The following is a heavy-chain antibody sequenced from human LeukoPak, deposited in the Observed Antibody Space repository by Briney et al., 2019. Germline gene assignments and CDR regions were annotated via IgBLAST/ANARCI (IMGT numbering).Heavy chain of an antibody. Sequence: GGSLRLSCAASGFTFSDYYMSWIRQAPGKGLEWVSYISSSGSTIYYADSVKGRFTISRDSAKNSLYLQMNSLRAEDTAVYYCARDEPYYDILTGYYHNWFDPWGQGTLVIVSS. CDR3: ARDEPYYDILTGYYHNWFDP. CDR2: ISSSGSTI. D-gene: IGHD3-9*01. J-gene: IGHJ5*02. V-gene: IGHV3-11*01. CDR1: GFTFSDYY.